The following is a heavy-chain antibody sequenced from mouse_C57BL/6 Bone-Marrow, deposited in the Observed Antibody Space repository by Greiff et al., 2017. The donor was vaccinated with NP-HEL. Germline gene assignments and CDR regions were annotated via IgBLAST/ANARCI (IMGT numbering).Heavy chain of an antibody. CDR3: ASHYYDGYFDY. Sequence: VQLQQSGPELVKPGASVKISCKASGYTFTDYYMNWVKQSHGKSLEWIGDINPNNGGTSYNQKFKGKATLTVDKSSSTAYMELRSLTSEDSAVYYCASHYYDGYFDYWGQGTTLTVSS. CDR2: INPNNGGT. D-gene: IGHD1-1*01. CDR1: GYTFTDYY. J-gene: IGHJ2*01. V-gene: IGHV1-26*01.